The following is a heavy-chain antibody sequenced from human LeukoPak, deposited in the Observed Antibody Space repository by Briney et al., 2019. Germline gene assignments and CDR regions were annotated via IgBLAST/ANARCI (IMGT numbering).Heavy chain of an antibody. CDR2: ISSSSSTI. V-gene: IGHV3-48*01. Sequence: GGSLRLSCAASGFTFSSYSMNWVRQAPGKGLERVSYISSSSSTIYYADSVKGRFTISRDNAKNSLYLQMNSLRAEDTAVYYCARDDRRRGVDYWGQGTLVTVSS. J-gene: IGHJ4*02. CDR3: ARDDRRRGVDY. CDR1: GFTFSSYS. D-gene: IGHD3-10*01.